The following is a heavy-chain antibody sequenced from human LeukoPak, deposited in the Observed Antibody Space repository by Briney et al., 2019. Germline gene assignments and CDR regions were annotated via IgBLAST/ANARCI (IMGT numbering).Heavy chain of an antibody. CDR2: IYYSGST. D-gene: IGHD6-13*01. CDR3: AAYKDARDSSSWFDRFVQSGYWDPL. CDR1: GGSISSSSYY. V-gene: IGHV4-39*01. Sequence: PSETLSLTCTVSGGSISSSSYYWAWIRQPPGKGLEWIGSIYYSGSTYYNPSLKSRVTISVDTSKNQFSLKLSSVTAADTAVYYCAAYKDARDSSSWFDRFVQSGYWDPLWGQGTLVTVSS. J-gene: IGHJ4*02.